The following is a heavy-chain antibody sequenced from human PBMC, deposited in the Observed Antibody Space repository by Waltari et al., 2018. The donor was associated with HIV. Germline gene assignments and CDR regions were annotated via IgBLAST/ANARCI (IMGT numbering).Heavy chain of an antibody. J-gene: IGHJ4*02. V-gene: IGHV3-7*01. CDR3: ARGAGSV. CDR2: IKEDGGER. Sequence: LEESGGGAVQPGESSRLSCEAAGFSFGSFWMSWVRQVSGKGLEWVADIKEDGGERNVVDSVKGRFTVSRDNAKNLLILKMDNLKMEDSGIYYCARGAGSVWGQGTLVTVSS. CDR1: GFSFGSFW.